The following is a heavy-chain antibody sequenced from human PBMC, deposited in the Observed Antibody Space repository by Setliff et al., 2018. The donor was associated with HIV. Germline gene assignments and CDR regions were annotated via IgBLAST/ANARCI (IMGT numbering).Heavy chain of an antibody. J-gene: IGHJ6*02. CDR3: AKDGKGSDSVYDGGFYYGMDV. Sequence: GGSLRLSCEASGFRVTDTYMAWVRQAPGKGLVWVSRINSDGSDTRYADSVKGRFTISRDNAKNTLYLQMNSLRAEDTAVYYCAKDGKGSDSVYDGGFYYGMDVWGLGTTVTVSS. D-gene: IGHD5-12*01. CDR2: INSDGSDT. V-gene: IGHV3-74*01. CDR1: GFRVTDTY.